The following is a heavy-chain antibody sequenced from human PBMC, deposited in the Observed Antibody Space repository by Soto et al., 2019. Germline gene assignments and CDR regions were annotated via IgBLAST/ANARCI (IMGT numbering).Heavy chain of an antibody. CDR3: ATFSSYLYHYYYGMDV. CDR1: GGSFSGYY. D-gene: IGHD6-6*01. V-gene: IGHV4-34*01. Sequence: VQLQQWGAGLLKPSATLSLNCAVYGGSFSGYYWSWIRQPPGKGLGWIGESNHSGSTNYNPSLKSRATMSVDTSKNQCSLKLSSVTAADTAVYYCATFSSYLYHYYYGMDVWGQGATVTVSS. J-gene: IGHJ6*02. CDR2: SNHSGST.